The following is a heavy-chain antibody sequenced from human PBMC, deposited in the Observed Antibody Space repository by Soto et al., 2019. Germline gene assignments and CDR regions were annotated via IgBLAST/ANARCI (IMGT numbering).Heavy chain of an antibody. CDR3: ARDAGTPSAVLRFLEWLF. V-gene: IGHV1-18*01. CDR1: GYTFTSYG. Sequence: GASVKVSCKASGYTFTSYGISWVRQAPGQGLEWMGWISAYNGNTNYAQKLQGRVTMTTDTSTSTAYMELRSLRSDDTAVYYCARDAGTPSAVLRFLEWLFWGQGTLVTVS. J-gene: IGHJ4*02. D-gene: IGHD3-3*01. CDR2: ISAYNGNT.